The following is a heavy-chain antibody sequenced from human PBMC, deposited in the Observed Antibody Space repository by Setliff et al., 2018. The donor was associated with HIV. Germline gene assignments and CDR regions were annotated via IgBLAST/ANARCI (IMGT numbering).Heavy chain of an antibody. CDR3: ARGYGHIVEVIASDAFDI. CDR1: GGSINNGAYF. V-gene: IGHV4-30-4*08. D-gene: IGHD2-21*01. CDR2: IYYSGTT. Sequence: SETLSLTCSVSGGSINNGAYFWTWIRQRPGKGLEWIGYIYYSGTTFYNPSLKSRVTTSVDTSKNQLSLKLRSVTAADPAVYYCARGYGHIVEVIASDAFDIWGQGIMVTVSS. J-gene: IGHJ3*02.